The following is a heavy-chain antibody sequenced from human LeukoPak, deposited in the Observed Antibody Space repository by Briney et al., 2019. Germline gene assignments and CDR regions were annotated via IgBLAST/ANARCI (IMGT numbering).Heavy chain of an antibody. J-gene: IGHJ4*02. Sequence: GESLKISCKGSGPGLTSSWIGWVRQMPGKGLEWMGIIYLGDSDTRYNPSFQGQVTISADKSISTAYLQWSSLKASDTGTYYCARQRGYSFDYWGQGTLVIVSS. CDR2: IYLGDSDT. CDR3: ARQRGYSFDY. CDR1: GPGLTSSW. D-gene: IGHD5-24*01. V-gene: IGHV5-51*01.